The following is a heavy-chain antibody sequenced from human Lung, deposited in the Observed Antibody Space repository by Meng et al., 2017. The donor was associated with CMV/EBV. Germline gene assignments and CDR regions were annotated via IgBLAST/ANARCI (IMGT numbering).Heavy chain of an antibody. CDR2: IYRGGTT. J-gene: IGHJ3*02. D-gene: IGHD3-22*01. Sequence: VQLVESGGGLVQPGGSLRLSCAASGFTVSSNYMSWVRQAPGEGLEWVSVIYRGGTTYYADSVKGRFTISRDNSKNTLSLQMNSLRAEDTAVYYCARASSGYRSDAFDIWGQGTMVTVSS. V-gene: IGHV3-66*01. CDR3: ARASSGYRSDAFDI. CDR1: GFTVSSNY.